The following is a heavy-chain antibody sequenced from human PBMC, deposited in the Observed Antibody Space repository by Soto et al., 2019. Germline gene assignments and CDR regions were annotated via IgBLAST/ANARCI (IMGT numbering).Heavy chain of an antibody. V-gene: IGHV4-59*02. CDR1: GDSVKSSY. CDR3: ARLIEGYPPHNYFDP. J-gene: IGHJ5*02. CDR2: VFDFGST. D-gene: IGHD2-15*01. Sequence: QVQLQQSVALLVKPSETLSLTCSVSGDSVKSSYWAWIRQSPRRAPEWVGYVFDFGSTGYHPSLKGRLPISMDTSKNQVTLSLRSGTVADPGIYYCARLIEGYPPHNYFDPRGQGTLVTVSS.